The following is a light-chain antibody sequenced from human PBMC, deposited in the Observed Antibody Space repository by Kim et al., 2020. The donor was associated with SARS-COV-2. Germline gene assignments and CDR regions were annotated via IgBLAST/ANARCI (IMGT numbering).Light chain of an antibody. CDR2: NTN. V-gene: IGLV8-61*01. Sequence: QTVVTQESSFSVSPGGTVTLTCGLSSGSVSTSYYPSWYQQAPGQAPRTLIYNTNTRSSGVPDRFSGSILVNKAALTITGAQADDESDYYCVLYMGSGIWVFGGGTQLTVL. J-gene: IGLJ3*02. CDR1: SGSVSTSYY. CDR3: VLYMGSGIWV.